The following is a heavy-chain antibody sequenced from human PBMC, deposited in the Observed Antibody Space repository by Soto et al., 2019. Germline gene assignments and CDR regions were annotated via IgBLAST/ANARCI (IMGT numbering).Heavy chain of an antibody. CDR2: IDPSDSYT. D-gene: IGHD2-15*01. CDR3: ARYCSGGSCYTTRYYGMDV. CDR1: GYSFTSYC. Sequence: GECRKSSGKGSGYSFTSYCISWVRQMPGKGLEWMGRIDPSDSYTNYSPSFQGHVTISADKSISTAYLQWSSLKASDTAMYYCARYCSGGSCYTTRYYGMDVWGQGTTVTVSS. V-gene: IGHV5-10-1*01. J-gene: IGHJ6*02.